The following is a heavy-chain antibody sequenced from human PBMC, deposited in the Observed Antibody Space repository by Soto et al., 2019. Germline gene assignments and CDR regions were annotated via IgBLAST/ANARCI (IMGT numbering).Heavy chain of an antibody. CDR2: ISSGGDTI. CDR1: GFTFRDFT. V-gene: IGHV3-48*02. J-gene: IGHJ4*02. D-gene: IGHD2-21*01. CDR3: ARGIALPFDH. Sequence: GGSLRLSCGASGFTFRDFTMNWVRQAPGKGLEWVSYISSGGDTIYYADSVKGRFTISRDNAKNSLYLQMSSLRDEDTAVYYYARGIALPFDHWGQGILVTVSS.